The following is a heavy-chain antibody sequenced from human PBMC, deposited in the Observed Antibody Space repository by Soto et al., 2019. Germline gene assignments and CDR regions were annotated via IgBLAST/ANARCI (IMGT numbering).Heavy chain of an antibody. J-gene: IGHJ6*01. D-gene: IGHD3-10*01. CDR3: ARVEGTLPYYYYYYGMEV. CDR1: CYSISSGYY. CDR2: IYHSGIT. V-gene: IGHV4-38-2*01. Sequence: PSETLSRTCAVSCYSISSGYYWGWIRQPPWKGLEWIGSIYHSGITYYNPSLKSRVTISVDTSKNQFSLKLSSVTAAETAVYYCARVEGTLPYYYYYYGMEVWGQGTTVTVSS.